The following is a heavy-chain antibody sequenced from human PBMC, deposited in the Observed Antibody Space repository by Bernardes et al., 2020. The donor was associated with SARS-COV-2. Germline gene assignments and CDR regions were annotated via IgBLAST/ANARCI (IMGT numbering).Heavy chain of an antibody. Sequence: GGSLRLSCAASGFTFSSYSMNWVRQAPGKGLEWVSSISGSSSYIYYADSVRGRFTISRDNAKISLYLQMNSLRAEDTAVYYCARDQTGVVAATFYYYYGMDVWGQGTTVTVSS. CDR1: GFTFSSYS. D-gene: IGHD2-15*01. J-gene: IGHJ6*02. CDR2: ISGSSSYI. CDR3: ARDQTGVVAATFYYYYGMDV. V-gene: IGHV3-21*01.